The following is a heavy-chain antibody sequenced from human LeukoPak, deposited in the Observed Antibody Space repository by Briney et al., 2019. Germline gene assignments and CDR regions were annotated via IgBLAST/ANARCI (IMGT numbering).Heavy chain of an antibody. CDR2: IYYSGST. V-gene: IGHV4-39*01. CDR1: GGSISSSSYY. J-gene: IGHJ4*02. Sequence: PSETLSLTCTVAGGSISSSSYYWGWIRQPPGKGLEWIGSIYYSGSTYYNPSLKSRVTISVDTSKNQFSLKLSSVTAADTAVYYCARTTDYYGSGSYMDYWGQGTLVTVSS. CDR3: ARTTDYYGSGSYMDY. D-gene: IGHD3-10*01.